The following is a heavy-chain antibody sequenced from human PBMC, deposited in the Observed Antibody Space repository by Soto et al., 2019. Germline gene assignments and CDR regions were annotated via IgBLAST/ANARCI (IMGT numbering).Heavy chain of an antibody. CDR3: AKYLLMDTSSIFDC. V-gene: IGHV3-23*01. J-gene: IGHJ4*02. CDR2: ISGSSSDK. D-gene: IGHD2-8*01. Sequence: GXLRLSCATSGFXFINFVLAWVRHGPGKGLELVSAISGSSSDKCYTDSLEGRFTISRDNSKNTLYLEMNKMRADDSAVYYCAKYLLMDTSSIFDCWGQGALVTVSS. CDR1: GFXFINFV.